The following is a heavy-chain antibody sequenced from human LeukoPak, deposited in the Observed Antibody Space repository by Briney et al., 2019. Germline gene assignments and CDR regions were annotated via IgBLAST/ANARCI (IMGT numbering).Heavy chain of an antibody. CDR3: ARGPDYGGNPGYFDY. V-gene: IGHV3-21*01. CDR2: ISSSSSYI. J-gene: IGHJ4*02. D-gene: IGHD4-23*01. Sequence: GGSLRLSCAASGFTFSSYWMSWVRQAPGKGLEWVSSISSSSSYIYYADSVKGRFTISRDNAKNSLYLQMNSLRAEDTAVYYCARGPDYGGNPGYFDYWGQGTLVTVSS. CDR1: GFTFSSYW.